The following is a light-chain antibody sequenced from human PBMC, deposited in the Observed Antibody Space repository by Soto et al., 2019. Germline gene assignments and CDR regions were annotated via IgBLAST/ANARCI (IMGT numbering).Light chain of an antibody. CDR2: DVS. J-gene: IGLJ1*01. CDR3: SSYTGSSTYV. V-gene: IGLV2-14*01. CDR1: SSDVDGYNY. Sequence: QSVLTQPASVSGSPGQSITISCTGTSSDVDGYNYVSWYQQYPGKAPKLMIYDVSNRPSGVSNRFSGSKSGNTASLTISGLQAEDESDYYCSSYTGSSTYVFGTGTKLTVL.